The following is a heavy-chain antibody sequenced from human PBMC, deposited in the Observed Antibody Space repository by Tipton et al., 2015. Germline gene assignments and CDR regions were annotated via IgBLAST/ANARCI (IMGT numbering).Heavy chain of an antibody. CDR1: GGSIGTYY. J-gene: IGHJ4*02. CDR3: ARLTGDYYDSATYDPTYIDY. V-gene: IGHV4-59*01. CDR2: IYHSGRT. D-gene: IGHD3-22*01. Sequence: TLSLTCTVSGGSIGTYYWVWIRQPPGRGLESIGYIYHSGRTNYNPSLRSRLTMSVESSKNQFSLRLSSATAADTAVYYCARLTGDYYDSATYDPTYIDYWGQGILVSVSS.